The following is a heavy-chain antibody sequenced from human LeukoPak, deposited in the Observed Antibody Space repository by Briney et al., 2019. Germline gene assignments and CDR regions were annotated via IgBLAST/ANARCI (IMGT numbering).Heavy chain of an antibody. CDR3: ARDLLGPNNWFDP. V-gene: IGHV3-30*04. CDR1: GFTFSSYA. J-gene: IGHJ5*02. Sequence: GGSLRLSCAASGFTFSSYAMHWVRQAPGKGLEWVAVISYDGSNKYYADSVKGRFTISRDNSKNTLYLQMNSLRSEDTAVYYCARDLLGPNNWFDPWGQRTLVTVSS. CDR2: ISYDGSNK.